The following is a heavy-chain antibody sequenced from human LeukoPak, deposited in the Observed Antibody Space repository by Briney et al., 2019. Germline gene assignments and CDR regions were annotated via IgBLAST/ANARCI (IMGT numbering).Heavy chain of an antibody. CDR1: GDSVSGNSAA. D-gene: IGHD5-24*01. V-gene: IGHV6-1*01. CDR3: ARDLLATMGAGFDY. CDR2: TYYRSKWYN. J-gene: IGHJ4*02. Sequence: SQTLSLTCAISGDSVSGNSAAWNWIRQSPSRGLEWLGRTYYRSKWYNDYAVSVKSRITINPDTSKNQFSLQLNSVTPEDTAVYYCARDLLATMGAGFDYWGQGTLVTVSS.